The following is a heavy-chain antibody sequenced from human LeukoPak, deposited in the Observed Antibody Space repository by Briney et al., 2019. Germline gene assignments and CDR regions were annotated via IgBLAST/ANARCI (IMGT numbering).Heavy chain of an antibody. Sequence: SETLSLTCTVSGGSISSSSYYWGWIRQPPGKGLEWIGSIYYSGSTYYNPSLKSRVTISVDTSKNQFSLKLSSVTAADTAVYYCARGNYEYSSSPWGYYYYYMDVWGKGTTVTVSS. CDR3: ARGNYEYSSSPWGYYYYYMDV. CDR1: GGSISSSSYY. V-gene: IGHV4-39*01. J-gene: IGHJ6*03. CDR2: IYYSGST. D-gene: IGHD6-6*01.